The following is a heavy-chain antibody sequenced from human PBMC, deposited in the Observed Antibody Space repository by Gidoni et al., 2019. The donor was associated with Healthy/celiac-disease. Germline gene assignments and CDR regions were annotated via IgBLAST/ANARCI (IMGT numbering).Heavy chain of an antibody. Sequence: EVQLVESGGGLVKPGVSLRCPFAAPGLTFRRHSLTWVRQAPGKGLAWVSSISSSSSYIYYADSVKSRFTISRDNAKNSLYLQMNSLRAEDTAVYYCASLLGYDFWSGYENAFDIWGQGTMVTVSS. CDR2: ISSSSSYI. CDR1: GLTFRRHS. J-gene: IGHJ3*02. V-gene: IGHV3-21*01. CDR3: ASLLGYDFWSGYENAFDI. D-gene: IGHD3-3*01.